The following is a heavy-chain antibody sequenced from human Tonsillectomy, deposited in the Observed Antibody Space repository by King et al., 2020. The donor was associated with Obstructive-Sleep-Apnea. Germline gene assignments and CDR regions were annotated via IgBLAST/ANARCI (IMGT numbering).Heavy chain of an antibody. CDR1: GFTFNNYW. Sequence: VQLVQSGGGLVQPGGSLRLSCAASGFTFNNYWMIWVRQAPGKGLEWVANIKQDGSEKYYVDSVEGRFTISRDNAKSSLYLQINSLRAEDTAVYYCARVGPGVWIGFDSWGQGTLVTVSS. CDR3: ARVGPGVWIGFDS. J-gene: IGHJ4*02. V-gene: IGHV3-7*01. CDR2: IKQDGSEK. D-gene: IGHD5-12*01.